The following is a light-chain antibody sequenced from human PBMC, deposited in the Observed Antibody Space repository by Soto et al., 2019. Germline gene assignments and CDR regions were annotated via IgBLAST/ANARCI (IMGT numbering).Light chain of an antibody. CDR3: QQSYSTPQT. J-gene: IGKJ1*01. V-gene: IGKV4-1*01. CDR1: QSVLYSSNNKNY. Sequence: DIVMTQSPDSLAVSLGERATINCKSSQSVLYSSNNKNYLAWYQQKPGQPPKLLIYWASTRESGVPDRFSGSGSGTKSTLTISSLQAEDVAFYYCQQSYSTPQTFGHGTKVEIK. CDR2: WAS.